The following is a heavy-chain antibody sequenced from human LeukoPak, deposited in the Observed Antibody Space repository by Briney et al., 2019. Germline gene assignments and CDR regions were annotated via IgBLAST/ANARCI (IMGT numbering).Heavy chain of an antibody. CDR1: GGSISSGSYY. Sequence: SETLSLTCTVSGGSISSGSYYWSWIRQPAGKGLEWIGRIYTSGSTNYNPSLKSRVTISVDTSKNQFSLKLSSVTAADTAVYYCARAPDWYFDLWSRGTLVTVSS. J-gene: IGHJ2*01. CDR3: ARAPDWYFDL. CDR2: IYTSGST. D-gene: IGHD2-2*01. V-gene: IGHV4-61*02.